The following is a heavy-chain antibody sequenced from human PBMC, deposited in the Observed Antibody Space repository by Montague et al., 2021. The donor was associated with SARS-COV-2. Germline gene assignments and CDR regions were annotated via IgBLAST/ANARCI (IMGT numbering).Heavy chain of an antibody. V-gene: IGHV4-31*03. Sequence: TLSLTCTVSGGSISSGGYYWSWIRQPPGKGLEWIGYIYYSGSTYYNPSLKSRVTISVDTSKNQFSLKLSSVTAADTAVYYCARALRRVGIKHFDYWGQGTMVTVSS. D-gene: IGHD3-3*01. CDR1: GGSISSGGYY. J-gene: IGHJ4*02. CDR3: ARALRRVGIKHFDY. CDR2: IYYSGST.